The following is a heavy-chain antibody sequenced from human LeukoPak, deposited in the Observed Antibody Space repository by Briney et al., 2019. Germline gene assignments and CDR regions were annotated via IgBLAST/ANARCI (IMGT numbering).Heavy chain of an antibody. V-gene: IGHV4-59*08. CDR2: IHYNGIT. CDR3: ARHISSGGTYAHFGY. CDR1: GSMYNYY. D-gene: IGHD1-26*01. Sequence: KSSETLSLTCTVSGSMYNYYWSWIRQPPGKGLEWIGYIHYNGITNYSPSLKSRVTMSLDTSKNQVSLKLNSVSAADTAVYYCARHISSGGTYAHFGYWGQGTLVTVSS. J-gene: IGHJ4*02.